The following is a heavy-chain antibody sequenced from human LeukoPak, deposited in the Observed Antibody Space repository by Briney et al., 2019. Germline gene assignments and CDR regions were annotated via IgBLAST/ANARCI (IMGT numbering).Heavy chain of an antibody. D-gene: IGHD3-22*01. CDR3: AKDGTIYDSSGYHDY. Sequence: GGSLRLSCAASGFTFSSYGMHWVRQAPGKGLEWVAVISYDGSNKYYADSVKGRFTISRDNSKNTLYLQMNSLRAEDTAVYYCAKDGTIYDSSGYHDYWGQGTLVTVSS. CDR2: ISYDGSNK. V-gene: IGHV3-30*18. J-gene: IGHJ4*02. CDR1: GFTFSSYG.